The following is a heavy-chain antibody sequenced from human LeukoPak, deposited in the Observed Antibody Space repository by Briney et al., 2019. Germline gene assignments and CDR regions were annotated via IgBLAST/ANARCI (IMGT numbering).Heavy chain of an antibody. D-gene: IGHD3-22*01. CDR2: MYSSGST. CDR3: ALDYYDTSGYQPFDS. J-gene: IGHJ4*02. CDR1: GAPISKITYY. V-gene: IGHV4-39*01. Sequence: SETLSLTRTVSGAPISKITYYWGWIRQPPGKGLEWIGSMYSSGSTYYKPSLKRRVTISVDTSKNQFYLNLTSVTAADTAVYFCALDYYDTSGYQPFDSWGQGTLVTVSS.